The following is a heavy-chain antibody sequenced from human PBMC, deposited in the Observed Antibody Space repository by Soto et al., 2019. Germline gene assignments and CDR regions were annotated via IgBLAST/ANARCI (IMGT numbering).Heavy chain of an antibody. J-gene: IGHJ4*02. CDR1: GFTFSSHS. CDR2: ISGSGSAI. CDR3: ERGIPMTEVVTPAGFDY. Sequence: EVQLVESGGGLVQPGGSLRLSCEASGFTFSSHSMNWVRQAPGKGLEWVSYISGSGSAIYYADSVRGRFTISRDNAKKPLYLQMNSLRDEDTALYYCERGIPMTEVVTPAGFDYWGQGNLVNVSS. D-gene: IGHD3-22*01. V-gene: IGHV3-48*02.